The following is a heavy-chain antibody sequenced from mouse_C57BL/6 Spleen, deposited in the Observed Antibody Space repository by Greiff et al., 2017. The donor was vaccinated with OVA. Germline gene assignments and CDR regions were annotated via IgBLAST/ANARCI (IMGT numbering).Heavy chain of an antibody. Sequence: EVKLVESGGGLVQPGGSMKLSCVASGFTFSNYWMNWVRQSPEKGLEWVAQIRLKSDNYATNYAESVKGRFTISRDDSKSSVYLQMNNLRAEDTGIYYCTGGYYGSSFDYWGQGTTLTVSS. D-gene: IGHD1-1*01. J-gene: IGHJ2*01. CDR3: TGGYYGSSFDY. V-gene: IGHV6-3*01. CDR1: GFTFSNYW. CDR2: IRLKSDNYAT.